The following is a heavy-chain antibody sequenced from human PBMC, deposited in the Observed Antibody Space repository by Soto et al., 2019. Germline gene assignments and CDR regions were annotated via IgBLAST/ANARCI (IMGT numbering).Heavy chain of an antibody. Sequence: ASVKVSCKASGYTFTSYAMHWLRQAPGQRLEWMGWIDAGNGNTKYSQKFQGRVTITRDTSASTAYMELSSLRSEDTAVYYCARRGVRYGARPGEYYYYGMDVWGQGTTVTVSS. CDR1: GYTFTSYA. J-gene: IGHJ6*02. CDR3: ARRGVRYGARPGEYYYYGMDV. CDR2: IDAGNGNT. V-gene: IGHV1-3*01. D-gene: IGHD6-6*01.